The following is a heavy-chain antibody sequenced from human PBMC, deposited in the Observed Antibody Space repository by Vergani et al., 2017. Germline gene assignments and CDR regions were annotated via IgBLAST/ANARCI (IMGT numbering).Heavy chain of an antibody. CDR1: GGTFSSYA. Sequence: QVQLVQSGAEVKKPGSSVKVSCKASGGTFSSYAISWVRQAPGQGLEWMGGNIPIFGTANYAQKFQGRVTITADESTSTASMEPSSLRSEDTAVYYCARVRGLAPSYYYYYMDVWGKGTTVTVSS. CDR3: ARVRGLAPSYYYYYMDV. CDR2: NIPIFGTA. D-gene: IGHD3-16*01. J-gene: IGHJ6*03. V-gene: IGHV1-69*13.